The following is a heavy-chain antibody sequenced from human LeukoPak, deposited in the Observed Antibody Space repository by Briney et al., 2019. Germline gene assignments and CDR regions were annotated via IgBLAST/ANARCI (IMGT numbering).Heavy chain of an antibody. CDR2: ISSSGSTI. V-gene: IGHV3-48*03. CDR1: GFTFSSYE. J-gene: IGHJ3*02. CDR3: ARESPRTFDI. Sequence: GGSLRLSCAASGFTFSSYEMNWVRQAPRKGLEWVSYISSSGSTIYYADSVQGRFTISRDNAKNSLYLQMNSLRAENTAGYYCARESPRTFDIWGQGTMVTVSS.